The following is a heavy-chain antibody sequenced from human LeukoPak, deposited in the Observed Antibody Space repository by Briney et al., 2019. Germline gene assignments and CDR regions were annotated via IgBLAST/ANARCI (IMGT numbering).Heavy chain of an antibody. V-gene: IGHV1-2*02. CDR3: ARVYSSGTYFDY. J-gene: IGHJ4*02. CDR2: INPNSGGT. CDR1: GYTFTGYY. D-gene: IGHD3-10*01. Sequence: ASVKVSCKASGYTFTGYYMHWVRQAPGQGLEWMGWINPNSGGTNYAQKLQGRVTMTTDTSTSTAYMELSSLKSDDTAVYYCARVYSSGTYFDYWGQGTLVTVSS.